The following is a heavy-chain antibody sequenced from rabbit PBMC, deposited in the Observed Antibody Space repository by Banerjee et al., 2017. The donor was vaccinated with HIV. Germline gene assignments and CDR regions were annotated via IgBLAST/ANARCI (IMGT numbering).Heavy chain of an antibody. J-gene: IGHJ4*01. CDR1: GFTLGGYY. V-gene: IGHV1S45*01. D-gene: IGHD8-1*01. CDR3: ARDGAGGSYFAL. CDR2: IYAGASGNT. Sequence: QEQLEESGGDLVKPEGSLTLTCTASGFTLGGYYMCWVRQAPGKGLEWIGCIYAGASGNTYYASWATGRFTISKTSSTTVTLQMTSLTAADTATYFCARDGAGGSYFALWGPGTLVTVS.